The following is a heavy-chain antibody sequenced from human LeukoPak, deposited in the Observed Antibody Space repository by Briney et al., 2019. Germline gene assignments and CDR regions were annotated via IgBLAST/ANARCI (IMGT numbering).Heavy chain of an antibody. CDR3: ARAPGVYDAFDI. V-gene: IGHV3-21*01. CDR2: ISSSSSYI. CDR1: GFTFSSYS. Sequence: GGSLRVSCAASGFTFSSYSMNWVRQAPGKGLEWVSSISSSSSYIYYADSVKGRFTISRDNAKNSLYLQMNSLRAEDTAVYYCARAPGVYDAFDIWGQGTMVTVSS. J-gene: IGHJ3*02. D-gene: IGHD6-13*01.